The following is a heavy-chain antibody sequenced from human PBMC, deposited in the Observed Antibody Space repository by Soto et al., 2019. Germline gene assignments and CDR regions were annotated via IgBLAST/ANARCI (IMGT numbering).Heavy chain of an antibody. D-gene: IGHD3-3*01. CDR3: ARVYDFWSGCIIYHVPFDY. Sequence: QVQLVQSGAEVKKPGASVKVSCKASGYTFTSYGISWVRQAPGQGLEWMGWISAYNGNTNYAQKLQGRVTMTTDTSTSTAYMELRSLRYDDTAVYYCARVYDFWSGCIIYHVPFDYRAQGTLVTVSS. J-gene: IGHJ4*02. CDR2: ISAYNGNT. V-gene: IGHV1-18*01. CDR1: GYTFTSYG.